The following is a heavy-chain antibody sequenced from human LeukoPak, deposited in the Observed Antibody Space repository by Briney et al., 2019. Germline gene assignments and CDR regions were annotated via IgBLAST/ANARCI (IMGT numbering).Heavy chain of an antibody. V-gene: IGHV3-30*18. CDR1: GFTFSSYG. J-gene: IGHJ3*02. CDR3: GKTEKAAEAFDI. Sequence: GGSLRLSCAASGFTFSSYGMHWVRQAPGKGLEWVAVISYDGSNKYYADSVKGRFTISRDNSKNTLYLQMNSLRAEDTAVYYCGKTEKAAEAFDIWGQGTTVTVSS. CDR2: ISYDGSNK.